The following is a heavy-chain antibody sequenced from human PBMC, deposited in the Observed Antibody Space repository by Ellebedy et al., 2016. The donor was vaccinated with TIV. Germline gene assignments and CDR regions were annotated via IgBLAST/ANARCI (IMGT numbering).Heavy chain of an antibody. CDR3: ARGGYSQYYFDY. CDR1: GFTFSSYA. CDR2: ISSNGGST. J-gene: IGHJ4*02. Sequence: GESLKISCAASGFTFSSYAMHWVRQAPGKGLEYVSAISSNGGSTYYANSVKGRFTISRDNSKNTLYLQMGSLRAEDMAVYYCARGGYSQYYFDYWGQGTLVTVSS. V-gene: IGHV3-64*01. D-gene: IGHD5-18*01.